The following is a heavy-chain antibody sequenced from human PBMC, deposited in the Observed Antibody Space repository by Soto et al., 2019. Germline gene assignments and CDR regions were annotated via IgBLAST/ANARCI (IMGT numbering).Heavy chain of an antibody. CDR2: IYSSGST. CDR1: SGSVSRSSYT. J-gene: IGHJ6*02. CDR3: ARLYGYCIRNSCHGHYAMDV. D-gene: IGHD2-2*01. Sequence: SDTRCLTCTVSSGSVSRSSYTGGWIRQPPGKGPEWIGSIYSSGSTYYNPSLNSRVTVSVDTSKNQFSLKVTSVTAADTAVYYCARLYGYCIRNSCHGHYAMDVWGQGTTVT. V-gene: IGHV4-39*01.